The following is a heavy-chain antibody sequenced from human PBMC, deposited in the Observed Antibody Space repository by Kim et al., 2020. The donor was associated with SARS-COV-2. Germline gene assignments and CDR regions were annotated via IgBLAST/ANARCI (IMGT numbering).Heavy chain of an antibody. CDR2: INPNSGDT. Sequence: ASVKVSCKASGYTFTGYFIHWVRQAPGQGLEWMGRINPNSGDTNYAQKLQGRVTMTTDTSISTAYMELSRLRFDDTAVYYCARDRTSGYNWFDPWGQGTLVTVSS. CDR1: GYTFTGYF. J-gene: IGHJ5*02. CDR3: ARDRTSGYNWFDP. D-gene: IGHD6-25*01. V-gene: IGHV1-2*06.